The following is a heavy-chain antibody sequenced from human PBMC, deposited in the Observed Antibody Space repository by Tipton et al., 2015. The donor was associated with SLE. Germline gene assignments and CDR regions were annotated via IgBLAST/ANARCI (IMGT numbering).Heavy chain of an antibody. CDR3: ARGSVLWFGELFFDY. CDR2: IYYSGST. D-gene: IGHD3-10*01. CDR1: GGSISSYY. J-gene: IGHJ4*02. V-gene: IGHV4-59*01. Sequence: TLSLTCTVSGGSISSYYWSWIRQPPGKGLEWIGYIYYSGSTNYNPSLKSRVTISVDTSKNQFSLKLSSVNAADTAVYYCARGSVLWFGELFFDYWGQGPLVTVSS.